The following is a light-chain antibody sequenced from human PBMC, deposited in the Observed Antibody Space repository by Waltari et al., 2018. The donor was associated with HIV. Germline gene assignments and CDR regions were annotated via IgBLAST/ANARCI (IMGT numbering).Light chain of an antibody. CDR3: TSYISGTSPV. Sequence: QSALTQPASVSGSPGQSLTISCDLTDNESVSWYQRHPGKAPKVMIYEVTNRPSGLSNRFSGSKSGNTATLTISGLQPEDEADYFCTSYISGTSPVFGRGTRVTVL. CDR1: DLTDNES. CDR2: EVT. J-gene: IGLJ2*01. V-gene: IGLV2-14*01.